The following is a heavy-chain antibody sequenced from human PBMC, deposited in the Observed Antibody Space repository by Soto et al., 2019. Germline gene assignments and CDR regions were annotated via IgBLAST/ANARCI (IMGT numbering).Heavy chain of an antibody. CDR2: MNPNSGNT. CDR1: GYTFTSYD. CDR3: ARERTGTTSNWFDP. J-gene: IGHJ5*02. D-gene: IGHD1-7*01. Sequence: QVQLVQSGAEVKKPGASVKVSCKASGYTFTSYDINWVRQATGQGLEWMGWMNPNSGNTVYAQKCQGRVTITRNTSISTASMELSSLRSEDTAVYYCARERTGTTSNWFDPWGQGTLVTVSS. V-gene: IGHV1-8*01.